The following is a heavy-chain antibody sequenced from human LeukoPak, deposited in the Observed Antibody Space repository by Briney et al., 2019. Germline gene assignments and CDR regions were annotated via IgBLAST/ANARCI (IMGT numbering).Heavy chain of an antibody. CDR1: GGSISSGGYS. CDR2: IYHSGST. CDR3: ARHEAPELLWFGELFSPFDY. Sequence: SQTLSLTCAVSGGSISSGGYSWSWIRQPPGKGLEWIGYIYHSGSTYYNPSLKSRVTISVDTSKNQFSLKLSSVTAADTAVYYCARHEAPELLWFGELFSPFDYWGQGTLVTVSS. V-gene: IGHV4-30-2*03. D-gene: IGHD3-10*01. J-gene: IGHJ4*02.